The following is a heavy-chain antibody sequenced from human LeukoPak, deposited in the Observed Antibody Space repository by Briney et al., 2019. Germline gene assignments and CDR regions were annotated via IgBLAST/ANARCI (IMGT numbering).Heavy chain of an antibody. Sequence: PGGSLRLSCAASGFTFSSYAMSWVRQAPGKGLEWVSAISGSGGSTYYADSVKGRFTISRDNSKNTLYLQMNSLRAEDTAVYYCAKVKAPVMIVVVPSCFDYWGQGTLVTVSS. V-gene: IGHV3-23*01. D-gene: IGHD3-22*01. J-gene: IGHJ4*02. CDR1: GFTFSSYA. CDR2: ISGSGGST. CDR3: AKVKAPVMIVVVPSCFDY.